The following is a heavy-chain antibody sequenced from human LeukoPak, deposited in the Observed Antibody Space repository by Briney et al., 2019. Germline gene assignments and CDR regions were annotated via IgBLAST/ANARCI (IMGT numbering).Heavy chain of an antibody. V-gene: IGHV4-4*07. J-gene: IGHJ6*03. CDR2: IYTSGST. CDR1: GGSISSYY. CDR3: ARGKGYCTSTSCGYCSGGSCYAIYYYYYMDV. D-gene: IGHD2-2*01. Sequence: PSETLSLTCTVSGGSISSYYWSWIRQPAGKGLEWIGRIYTSGSTNYNPSLKSRVTMSGDTSKNQCSLTLNSVTAADTAVYYCARGKGYCTSTSCGYCSGGSCYAIYYYYYMDVWGKGTTVTVSS.